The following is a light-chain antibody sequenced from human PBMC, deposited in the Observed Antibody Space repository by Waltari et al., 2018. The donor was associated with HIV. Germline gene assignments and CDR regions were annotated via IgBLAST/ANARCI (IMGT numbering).Light chain of an antibody. CDR1: QGLSKS. V-gene: IGKV1-NL1*01. CDR2: GTS. Sequence: DIQMTQSPSSLSASVGDRVTITCRASQGLSKSLSWYQQKAGSSPKLLLHGTSSLGSGVPSRFSGSGAGTDYTHTSRSEQDEDVATYYCQKNYSTPGTFGQGTKVEIK. J-gene: IGKJ1*01. CDR3: QKNYSTPGT.